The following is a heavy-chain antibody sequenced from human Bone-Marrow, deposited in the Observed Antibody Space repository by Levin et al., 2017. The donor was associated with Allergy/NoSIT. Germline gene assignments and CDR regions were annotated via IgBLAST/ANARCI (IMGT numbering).Heavy chain of an antibody. CDR3: ARVSGYDFWSGLYGMDV. Sequence: GESLKISCAASGFTFSSYAMHWVRQAPGKGLEWVAVISYDGSNKYYADSVKGRFTISRDNSKNTLYLQMNSLRAEDTAVYYCARVSGYDFWSGLYGMDVWGQGTTVTVSS. V-gene: IGHV3-30-3*01. CDR1: GFTFSSYA. D-gene: IGHD3-3*01. CDR2: ISYDGSNK. J-gene: IGHJ6*02.